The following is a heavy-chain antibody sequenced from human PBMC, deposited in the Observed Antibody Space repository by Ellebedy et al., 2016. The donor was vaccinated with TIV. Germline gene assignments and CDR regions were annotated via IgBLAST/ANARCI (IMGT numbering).Heavy chain of an antibody. Sequence: AASVKVSCKASGYTFTSYGISWVRQAPGQGLEWMGWISAYNGNTNYAQILQGRVTMTRNTSISTAYMEVSRLTSDDTAVYFCARGKYDILTGDWGQGTLVTVSS. D-gene: IGHD3-9*01. CDR2: ISAYNGNT. V-gene: IGHV1-18*04. J-gene: IGHJ4*02. CDR3: ARGKYDILTGD. CDR1: GYTFTSYG.